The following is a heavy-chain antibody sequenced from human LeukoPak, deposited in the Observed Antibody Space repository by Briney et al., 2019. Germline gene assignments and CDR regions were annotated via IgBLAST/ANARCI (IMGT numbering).Heavy chain of an antibody. CDR2: ISFDGTKT. CDR1: GFTFSSYA. J-gene: IGHJ6*02. D-gene: IGHD6-19*01. V-gene: IGHV3-30*04. CDR3: ARVEQWLGPMAV. Sequence: GGSLRLSCAASGFTFSSYAMHWVRQAPGKGLEWVAVISFDGTKTYYADSVQGRFTISRDNSKNTQYLQMNSLRAEDTAVYYCARVEQWLGPMAVWGQGTTVTVSS.